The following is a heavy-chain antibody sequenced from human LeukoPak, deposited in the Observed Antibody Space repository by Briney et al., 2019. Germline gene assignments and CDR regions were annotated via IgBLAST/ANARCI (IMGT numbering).Heavy chain of an antibody. D-gene: IGHD3-3*01. CDR1: GGSISSHY. J-gene: IGHJ4*02. V-gene: IGHV4-4*07. CDR3: ARDQALNWNYDVFDY. CDR2: IYISGST. Sequence: SETLSLTCTVSGGSISSHYWSWIRQPAGKGLEWIGRIYISGSTQYNPSLTSRVTMSLDTSKNQFSLKLTSVTAADTAIYYCARDQALNWNYDVFDYWGQGTLVTVPS.